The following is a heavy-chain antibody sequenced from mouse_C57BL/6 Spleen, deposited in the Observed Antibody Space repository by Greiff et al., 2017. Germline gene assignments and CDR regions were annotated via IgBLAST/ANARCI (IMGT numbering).Heavy chain of an antibody. CDR1: GYTFTSYW. D-gene: IGHD2-5*01. V-gene: IGHV1-55*01. CDR2: IYPGSGST. J-gene: IGHJ1*03. Sequence: QVQLQQPGAELVKPGASVKMSCKASGYTFTSYWITWVKQRPGQGLEWIGDIYPGSGSTNYNEKFKSKATLTVDTSSSKAYMQLSSLTSEDSAVYYCAHSNHWYFDVWGTGTTVTVSS. CDR3: AHSNHWYFDV.